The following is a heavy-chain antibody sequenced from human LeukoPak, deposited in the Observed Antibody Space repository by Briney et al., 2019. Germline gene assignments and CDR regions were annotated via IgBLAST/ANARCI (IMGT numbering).Heavy chain of an antibody. CDR1: GYSFTSFG. J-gene: IGHJ4*02. CDR3: ARDLGEIEMAAIFFDY. CDR2: ISAYNDKI. Sequence: GASVTVSCKASGYSFTSFGISWVRQAPGQGLEWMGWISAYNDKIKYAQKFQDRITLTQDTSTSTAYMEVRSLRSDDTAMFYCARDLGEIEMAAIFFDYWGQGTLVTVSS. V-gene: IGHV1-18*01. D-gene: IGHD5-24*01.